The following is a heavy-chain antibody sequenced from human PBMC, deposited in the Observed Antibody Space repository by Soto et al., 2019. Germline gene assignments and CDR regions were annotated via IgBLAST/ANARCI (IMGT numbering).Heavy chain of an antibody. V-gene: IGHV4-34*01. Sequence: QVQLQQWGVGLLKPSETLSLTCAVYGGSFSDHYWIWIRQPPGKGLEWIGEIHLSGRTNYNPSLKSRVTISLDTSKNQFSVKLSSVTAADTAVYYCTRTPTRGASAWFDPWGQGTLVSVSS. J-gene: IGHJ5*02. CDR2: IHLSGRT. CDR3: TRTPTRGASAWFDP. D-gene: IGHD1-26*01. CDR1: GGSFSDHY.